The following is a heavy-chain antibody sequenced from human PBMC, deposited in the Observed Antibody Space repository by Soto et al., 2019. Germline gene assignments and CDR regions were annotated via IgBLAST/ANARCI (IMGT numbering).Heavy chain of an antibody. V-gene: IGHV5-51*01. Sequence: PGESLKISCKGSGYFFAGYWIAWVRQMPGKGLEWMGIIYPDNSNTKYSRSFQGQVTISADKSSSTAYLQWSSLKASDTAIYYCARQGAAVPTVPLIWFAPWGQGSLVTVSS. CDR1: GYFFAGYW. CDR3: ARQGAAVPTVPLIWFAP. D-gene: IGHD6-13*01. J-gene: IGHJ5*02. CDR2: IYPDNSNT.